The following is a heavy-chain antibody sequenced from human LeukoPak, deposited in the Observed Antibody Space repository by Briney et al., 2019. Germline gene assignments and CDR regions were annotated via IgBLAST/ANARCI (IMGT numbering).Heavy chain of an antibody. Sequence: GGSLRLSCAASGFTFSSHSMNWVRQAPGKGLEWVSSISSSSGYIYYADSVKGRITISRDNAKNSLYLHMNSLRDEDTAVYYCARDPTPRYCSGGSCNTHYCMDVWGQGTTVTVSS. J-gene: IGHJ6*02. CDR2: ISSSSGYI. CDR1: GFTFSSHS. D-gene: IGHD2-15*01. V-gene: IGHV3-21*01. CDR3: ARDPTPRYCSGGSCNTHYCMDV.